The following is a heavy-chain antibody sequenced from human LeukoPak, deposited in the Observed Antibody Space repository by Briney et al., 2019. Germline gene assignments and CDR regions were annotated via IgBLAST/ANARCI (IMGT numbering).Heavy chain of an antibody. CDR1: GGSISSYY. J-gene: IGHJ4*02. V-gene: IGHV4-59*08. CDR2: IYYSGST. D-gene: IGHD6-13*01. Sequence: PSETLSLTCTVSGGSISSYYWSWIRQPPGKGLEWIGYIYYSGSTNYNPSLKSRVTISVDTSKNQFSLKLSSVTAADTAVYYCARSPPEYSSSWYGLDYWGQGTLVTVSS. CDR3: ARSPPEYSSSWYGLDY.